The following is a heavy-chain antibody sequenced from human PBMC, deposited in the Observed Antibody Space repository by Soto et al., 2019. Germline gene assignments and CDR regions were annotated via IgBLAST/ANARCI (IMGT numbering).Heavy chain of an antibody. D-gene: IGHD2-15*01. CDR2: IIPIFGTA. CDR3: ASTIVVVVAAKNYYYGMDV. CDR1: GGTFSSYA. J-gene: IGHJ6*02. V-gene: IGHV1-69*01. Sequence: QVQLVQSGAEVKKPGSSVKVSCKASGGTFSSYAISWVRQAPGQVLEWMGGIIPIFGTANYGQKFQGRVTIVADQSTRKDYMELSSLRSEDTAVYYCASTIVVVVAAKNYYYGMDVWGQGTTVTVSS.